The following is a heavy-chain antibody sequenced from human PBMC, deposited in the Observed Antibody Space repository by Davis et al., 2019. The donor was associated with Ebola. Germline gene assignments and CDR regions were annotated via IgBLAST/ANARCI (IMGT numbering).Heavy chain of an antibody. Sequence: SETLSLTCTVSGGSISSYYWSWIRQHPGKGLEWIGYIYYSGSTYYNPSLKSRVTISVDTSKNQFSLKLSSVTAADTAVYYCARDGGRHWYFDLWGRGTLVTVSS. CDR1: GGSISSYY. D-gene: IGHD5-24*01. CDR3: ARDGGRHWYFDL. CDR2: IYYSGST. J-gene: IGHJ2*01. V-gene: IGHV4-59*06.